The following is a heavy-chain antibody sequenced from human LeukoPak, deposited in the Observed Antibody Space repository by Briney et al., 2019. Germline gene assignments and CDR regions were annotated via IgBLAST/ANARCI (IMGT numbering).Heavy chain of an antibody. J-gene: IGHJ4*02. D-gene: IGHD1-26*01. CDR3: ARGQEEWELLQRAVHFDY. CDR1: GGSISSGDYC. CDR2: IYHSGSA. Sequence: PSETLSLTCTVSGGSISSGDYCCSWIRQSPGKGLEWIGYIYHSGSAYYNPSLKSRVTISVDTSKNQFSLELSSVTAADTAVYYCARGQEEWELLQRAVHFDYWGLGTLVTVSS. V-gene: IGHV4-30-4*01.